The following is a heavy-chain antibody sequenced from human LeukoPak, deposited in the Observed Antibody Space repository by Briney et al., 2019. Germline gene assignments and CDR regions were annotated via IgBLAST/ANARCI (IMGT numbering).Heavy chain of an antibody. V-gene: IGHV3-7*01. CDR3: ARGAAVDY. CDR2: MKPDGSER. J-gene: IGHJ4*02. D-gene: IGHD6-13*01. CDR1: GFTFTSYA. Sequence: GGSLRLSCAAYGFTFTSYAMSWVRRAPGKGLQWVANMKPDGSERYYVDSVKGRFTISRDNAKNTLYLQMNSLRAEDTAVYYCARGAAVDYWGQGALVTVSS.